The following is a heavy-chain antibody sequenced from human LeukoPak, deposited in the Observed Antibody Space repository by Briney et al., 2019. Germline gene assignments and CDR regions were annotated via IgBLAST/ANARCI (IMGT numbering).Heavy chain of an antibody. CDR3: ARARTTRGFDY. CDR2: IWYDGSNK. J-gene: IGHJ4*02. V-gene: IGHV3-33*01. D-gene: IGHD4-17*01. Sequence: GASLRLSCAASGFTFNSYGIHWVRQAPGKGLEWVAFIWYDGSNKYYADSVKGRFTISRDNSKNTLYLQMNSLRAEDTAVYYCARARTTRGFDYWGQGTLVTVSS. CDR1: GFTFNSYG.